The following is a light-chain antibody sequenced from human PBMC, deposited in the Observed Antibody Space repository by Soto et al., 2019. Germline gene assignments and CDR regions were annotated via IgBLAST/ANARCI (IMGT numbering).Light chain of an antibody. CDR2: STT. J-gene: IGLJ3*02. Sequence: QTVVTLEPSMNVSPGGTDTLTSASNTGAVTRGYYPNWFQQKPGQAPRALIYSTTNKHSWTPARFSGSLLGGKAALTLSGVQPEDEADYYCLLYYGVAHRVFGGGTKLTVL. V-gene: IGLV7-43*01. CDR1: TGAVTRGYY. CDR3: LLYYGVAHRV.